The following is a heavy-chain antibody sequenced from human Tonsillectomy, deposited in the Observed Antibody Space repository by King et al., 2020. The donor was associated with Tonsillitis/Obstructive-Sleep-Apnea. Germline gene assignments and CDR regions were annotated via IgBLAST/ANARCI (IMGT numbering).Heavy chain of an antibody. CDR3: ARGVCSSTSCGFDP. Sequence: QVQLVESGGGLVKPGGSLRLSCAASGFTFSDYYMSWIRQAPGKGLEWVSYISSSSSYTNYADSVKGRFTISRDNAKNSLYLQMNSLRAADTAVYYCARGVCSSTSCGFDPWGQGTLVTVSS. J-gene: IGHJ5*02. V-gene: IGHV3-11*05. CDR2: ISSSSSYT. D-gene: IGHD2-2*01. CDR1: GFTFSDYY.